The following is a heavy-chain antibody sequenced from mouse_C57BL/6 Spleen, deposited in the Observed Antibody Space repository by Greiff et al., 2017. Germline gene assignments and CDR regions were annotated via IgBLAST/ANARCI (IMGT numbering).Heavy chain of an antibody. Sequence: VQLQQSGAELARPGASVKLSCKASGYTFTSYGISWVKQRTGQGLEWIGEIYPRSGNTYYNEKFKGKATLTADKSSSTAYMELRSLTSEDSAVYFCARRRYDYDGYAMGYWGQGTSVTVSS. J-gene: IGHJ4*01. D-gene: IGHD2-4*01. CDR3: ARRRYDYDGYAMGY. V-gene: IGHV1-81*01. CDR1: GYTFTSYG. CDR2: IYPRSGNT.